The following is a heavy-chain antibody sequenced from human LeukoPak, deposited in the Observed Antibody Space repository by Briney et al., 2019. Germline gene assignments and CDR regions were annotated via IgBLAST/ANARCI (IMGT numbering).Heavy chain of an antibody. V-gene: IGHV4-59*12. CDR2: IYYTGST. J-gene: IGHJ4*02. Sequence: SETLSLTCTVSGGSFRSYYWSWIRQTPGKGLEWIGYIYYTGSTDYNPSLESRVTISLDTSKNQFSLQLKSVTPEDTAVYYCARNYYGSGSYYSHFDFWGQGTLVTVSS. CDR3: ARNYYGSGSYYSHFDF. CDR1: GGSFRSYY. D-gene: IGHD3-10*01.